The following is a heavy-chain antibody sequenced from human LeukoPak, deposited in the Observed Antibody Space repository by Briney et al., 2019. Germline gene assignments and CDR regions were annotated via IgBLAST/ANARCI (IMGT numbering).Heavy chain of an antibody. V-gene: IGHV4-59*01. CDR1: GASITTYY. D-gene: IGHD3-10*01. CDR3: ARDYGPFGV. CDR2: IYFSGTT. Sequence: SETLSLTCTVSGASITTYYWSWIRQPPGKGLEWIGYIYFSGTTNYNPSLKSRVTISLDASNKQFSLRLNSVTAADTAVYYCARDYGPFGVWGQATTVTVSS. J-gene: IGHJ6*02.